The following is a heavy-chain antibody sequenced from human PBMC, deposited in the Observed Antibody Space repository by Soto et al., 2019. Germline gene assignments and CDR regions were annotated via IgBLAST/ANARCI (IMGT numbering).Heavy chain of an antibody. CDR3: AREGYYCSGGSCYSGYFDY. V-gene: IGHV4-34*01. J-gene: IGHJ4*02. D-gene: IGHD2-15*01. CDR1: GGSFSGYY. Sequence: SETLSLTCPVYGGSFSGYYWSWIRQPPGKGLEWIGEINHSGSTNYNPSLKSRVTISVDTSKNQFSLKLSSVTAADTAVYYCAREGYYCSGGSCYSGYFDYWGQGTLVTVSS. CDR2: INHSGST.